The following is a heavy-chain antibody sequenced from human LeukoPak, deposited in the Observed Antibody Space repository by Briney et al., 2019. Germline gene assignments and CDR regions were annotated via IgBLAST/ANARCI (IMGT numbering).Heavy chain of an antibody. CDR1: GFTFSSYA. V-gene: IGHV3-23*01. D-gene: IGHD4/OR15-4a*01. J-gene: IGHJ4*02. CDR3: ARRAGAYSHPYDY. CDR2: ISGSGGST. Sequence: GGSLRLSCAASGFTFSSYAMSWVRQAPGRGLEWVSAISGSGGSTYYADSVKGRFTISRDNSKNTLYLQMNSLRAEDTAVYYCARRAGAYSHPYDYWGQGTLVTVSS.